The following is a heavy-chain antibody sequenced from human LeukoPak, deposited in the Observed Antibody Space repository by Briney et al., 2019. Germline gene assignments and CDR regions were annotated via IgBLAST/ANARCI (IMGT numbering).Heavy chain of an antibody. Sequence: SETLSLTCTVSGGSISSYYWSWIRQPPGKGLEWIGYIYYSGSTNYNPSLKSRVTISVDTSKNQFSLKLSSVTAADTAVYYCARVWSGQFDYWGQGTLVTVSS. J-gene: IGHJ4*02. CDR3: ARVWSGQFDY. D-gene: IGHD3-3*01. CDR2: IYYSGST. V-gene: IGHV4-59*01. CDR1: GGSISSYY.